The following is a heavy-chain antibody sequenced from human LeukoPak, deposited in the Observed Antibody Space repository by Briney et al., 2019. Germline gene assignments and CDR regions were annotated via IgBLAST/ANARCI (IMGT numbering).Heavy chain of an antibody. CDR3: AGGGAMIVVVDY. Sequence: SETLSLTCTVSGGSISSGSYYWGWIRQPPGKGLEWIGSIYYSGSTYYNPSLKSRVTISVDTSKNQFSLKLSSVTAADTAVYYCAGGGAMIVVVDYWGQGTLVTVSS. CDR1: GGSISSGSYY. V-gene: IGHV4-39*01. J-gene: IGHJ4*02. CDR2: IYYSGST. D-gene: IGHD3-22*01.